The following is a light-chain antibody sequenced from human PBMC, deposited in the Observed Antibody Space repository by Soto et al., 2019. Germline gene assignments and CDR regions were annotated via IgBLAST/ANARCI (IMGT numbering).Light chain of an antibody. CDR3: SSFRSSSTSYV. CDR2: DVS. J-gene: IGLJ1*01. V-gene: IGLV2-14*03. Sequence: QSAASSKTKTSSDIGDSNYVSWYQQHPGKAPKLVIYDVSNRPSGVSNRFSGPKSANTASLTISGLQAEDEADYYCSSFRSSSTSYVFGTVTKVTV. CDR1: SSDIGDSNY.